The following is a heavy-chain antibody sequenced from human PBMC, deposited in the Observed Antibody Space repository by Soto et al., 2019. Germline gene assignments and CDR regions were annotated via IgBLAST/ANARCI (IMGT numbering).Heavy chain of an antibody. Sequence: QVQLQESGPGLVKPSQPLSLTCTVSGDSISSGDYYWSWARQPPGKGLDWIGYIYYTGSTYYNPSLKTRVSISIDTSQHQSSLKLASVTAADTAVSYCARWKQSQGSSPYNWFDPWGQGTLVTVSS. CDR2: IYYTGST. D-gene: IGHD1-1*01. J-gene: IGHJ5*02. CDR1: GDSISSGDYY. CDR3: ARWKQSQGSSPYNWFDP. V-gene: IGHV4-30-4*01.